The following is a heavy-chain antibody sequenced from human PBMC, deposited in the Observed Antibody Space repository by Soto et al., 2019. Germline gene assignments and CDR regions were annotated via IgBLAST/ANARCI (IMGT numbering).Heavy chain of an antibody. V-gene: IGHV3-74*01. Sequence: EVQLVESGGGLVQPGGSLRLSCAASGFTFSNNWMHWVRQAPGKGLVWVSRINSDGSTTNYADSVKGRFIVSRDNAKNTLFLQMNSLRAEDTAMYYCARDIDRSTWGQGTLVTVSS. D-gene: IGHD6-13*01. CDR2: INSDGSTT. CDR1: GFTFSNNW. J-gene: IGHJ5*02. CDR3: ARDIDRST.